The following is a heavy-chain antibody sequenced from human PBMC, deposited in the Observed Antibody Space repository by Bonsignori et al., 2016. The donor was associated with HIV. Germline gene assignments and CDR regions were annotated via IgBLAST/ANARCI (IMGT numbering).Heavy chain of an antibody. CDR3: ARDWNQRSSAGDFDN. V-gene: IGHV1-18*01. J-gene: IGHJ3*02. D-gene: IGHD1-14*01. CDR2: ISTYNGNT. Sequence: WVRQAPGQGLEWMGWISTYNGNTNYAQKFRGRVTMTTDTSTSTAYLDLRRLRSDDTAVYYCARDWNQRSSAGDFDNWGQGTMVTVSS.